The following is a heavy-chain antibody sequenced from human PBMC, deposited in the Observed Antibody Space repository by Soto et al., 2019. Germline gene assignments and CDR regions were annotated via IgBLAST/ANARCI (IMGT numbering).Heavy chain of an antibody. CDR1: GYTFTGYY. J-gene: IGHJ4*02. V-gene: IGHV1-2*02. Sequence: GASVKVSCKSSGYTFTGYYMHWVRQAPGQGLEWMGWINPNSGGTNYAQKFQGRVTMTRDTSISTAYMELSRLRSDDTAVYYCARGEYDFWSGYYTLFDYWGQGTLVTLSS. CDR3: ARGEYDFWSGYYTLFDY. CDR2: INPNSGGT. D-gene: IGHD3-3*01.